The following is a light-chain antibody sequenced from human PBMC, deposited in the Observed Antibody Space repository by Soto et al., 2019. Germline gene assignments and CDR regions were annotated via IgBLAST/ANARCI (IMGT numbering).Light chain of an antibody. CDR1: QTISNY. V-gene: IGKV1-5*01. J-gene: IGKJ1*01. Sequence: DIQMTQSPSSLSASLGYRFTITCRASQTISNYLNWYQQKPGKAPKVLIYDVSSLESGVPSRFSGSGSGTEFTLTINSLQPDDFATYYCQQYNTYSGTFGPGTKVDIK. CDR3: QQYNTYSGT. CDR2: DVS.